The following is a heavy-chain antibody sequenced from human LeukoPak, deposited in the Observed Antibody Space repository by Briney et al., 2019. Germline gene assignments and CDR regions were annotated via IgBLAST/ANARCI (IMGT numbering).Heavy chain of an antibody. CDR3: ARGGYDSIDYYYHMDV. D-gene: IGHD5-12*01. J-gene: IGHJ6*03. CDR2: IIPIFGTA. V-gene: IGHV1-69*05. Sequence: SVKASCKASGGTFSSYAISWVRQAPGQGLEWMGGIIPIFGTANYAQKFQGRVTITTDESTSTAYMELSSLRSEDTAVYYCARGGYDSIDYYYHMDVWGKGTTVTVSS. CDR1: GGTFSSYA.